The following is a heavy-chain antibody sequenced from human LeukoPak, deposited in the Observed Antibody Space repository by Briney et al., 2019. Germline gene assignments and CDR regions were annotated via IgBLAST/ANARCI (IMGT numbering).Heavy chain of an antibody. CDR3: VKDYNWNIFHY. V-gene: IGHV3-64D*09. Sequence: GGSLRLSCSASGFTFSSYAMHWVRQAPGKGLEYVSAISSNGESTYYADSVKGRFTISRDNSKNTLYLQMSSLRAEDTAVYYCVKDYNWNIFHYWGQGTLVTVSS. CDR1: GFTFSSYA. CDR2: ISSNGEST. J-gene: IGHJ4*02. D-gene: IGHD1/OR15-1a*01.